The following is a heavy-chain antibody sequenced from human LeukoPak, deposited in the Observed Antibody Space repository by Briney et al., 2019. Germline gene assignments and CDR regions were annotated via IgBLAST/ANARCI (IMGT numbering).Heavy chain of an antibody. CDR2: IYYSGST. CDR3: ARLYGNYQNYFDY. Sequence: SETLSLTCTVSGGSISSYYWSWIRQPPGKGLEWIGYIYYSGSTNYNPSLKSRVTISVDTSKNQFSLKLRSVTAADTAVYYCARLYGNYQNYFDYWGQGTLVTVSS. CDR1: GGSISSYY. J-gene: IGHJ4*02. D-gene: IGHD1-7*01. V-gene: IGHV4-59*12.